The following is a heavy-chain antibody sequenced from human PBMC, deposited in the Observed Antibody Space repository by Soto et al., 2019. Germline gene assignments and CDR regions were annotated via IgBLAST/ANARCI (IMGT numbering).Heavy chain of an antibody. J-gene: IGHJ5*01. CDR3: VSEVIEGVRTIRWFVT. D-gene: IGHD3-22*01. V-gene: IGHV3-74*03. CDR1: GFTFSRHW. Sequence: PGGSLRLSCAASGFTFSRHWMHWVRQTPGKGPVWVSRISGDGTSTKYADSVKGRFTIARDNAKNTLFLQMRSLRVEDTAVYYCVSEVIEGVRTIRWFVTWGQGTLVTVSS. CDR2: ISGDGTST.